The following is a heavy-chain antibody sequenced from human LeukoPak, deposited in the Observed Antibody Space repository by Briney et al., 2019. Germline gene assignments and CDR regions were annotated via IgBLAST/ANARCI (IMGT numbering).Heavy chain of an antibody. CDR3: ARDPHDYDYVWGSYFVGY. Sequence: GGSLRLSCAASGFTFSNYGMHWVRQAPGKGLEWVAVILYDGSNKYYADSVKGRFTISRDNSKNTLYLQMNSLRAEDTAVYYCARDPHDYDYVWGSYFVGYWGQGTLVTVSS. CDR1: GFTFSNYG. D-gene: IGHD3-16*01. V-gene: IGHV3-30*19. CDR2: ILYDGSNK. J-gene: IGHJ4*02.